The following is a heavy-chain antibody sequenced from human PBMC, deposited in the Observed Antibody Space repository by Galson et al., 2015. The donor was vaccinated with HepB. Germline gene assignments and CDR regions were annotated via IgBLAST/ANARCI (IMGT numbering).Heavy chain of an antibody. J-gene: IGHJ5*02. Sequence: SVKVSCKASGYTFTSYGISWVRQAPGQGLEWMGWISAYNGNTNYAQKFQGRVTVTTDTSTSTAYMELRGLRSDDTAVYYCARDNIAVRPGWFDPWGQGTLVTVSS. CDR3: ARDNIAVRPGWFDP. V-gene: IGHV1-18*04. CDR1: GYTFTSYG. CDR2: ISAYNGNT. D-gene: IGHD6-6*01.